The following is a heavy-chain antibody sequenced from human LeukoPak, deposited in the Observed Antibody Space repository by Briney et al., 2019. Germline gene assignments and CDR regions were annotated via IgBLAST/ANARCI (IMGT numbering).Heavy chain of an antibody. V-gene: IGHV4-39*01. CDR1: GGSISSSSYY. CDR2: IYYSGST. CDR3: ARADFDTAMVTFDY. J-gene: IGHJ4*02. D-gene: IGHD5-18*01. Sequence: PSETLSLTCTVSGGSISSSSYYWGWIRQPPGKGLEWIGSIYYSGSTYYNPSLKSRVTISVDTSKNQFSLKLKSVTAADTAVYYCARADFDTAMVTFDYWGQGTLVTVSS.